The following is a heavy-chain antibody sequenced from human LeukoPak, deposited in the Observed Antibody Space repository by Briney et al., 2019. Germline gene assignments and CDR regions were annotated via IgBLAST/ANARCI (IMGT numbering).Heavy chain of an antibody. D-gene: IGHD4-17*01. CDR2: ISGYNGNT. V-gene: IGHV1-18*01. CDR3: ARDASVTTNDAFDM. CDR1: GYTFSTYG. J-gene: IGHJ3*02. Sequence: ASXXVSCKTSGYTFSTYGISWVRQAPGQGLERMGWISGYNGNTNYAQKFQGRVTMTTDTSTSTAYMELRSLRSDDTAVYYCARDASVTTNDAFDMWGQGTMVTVSS.